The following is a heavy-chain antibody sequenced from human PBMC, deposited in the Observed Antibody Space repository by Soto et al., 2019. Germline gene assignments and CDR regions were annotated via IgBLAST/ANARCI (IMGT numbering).Heavy chain of an antibody. Sequence: QLQLRESGSGLVKPSQTLSLTCTVSGAPITSGAYSWSWIRQPPGKGLEWIGFIYQSGSTHYNPSLKSRVPISVDRSKNHFSLQLTSLTAADTAVYYCARDMSGCSSSDCYLSGWFDPWGPGTLVTVSS. CDR2: IYQSGST. V-gene: IGHV4-30-2*01. J-gene: IGHJ5*02. D-gene: IGHD2-21*02. CDR3: ARDMSGCSSSDCYLSGWFDP. CDR1: GAPITSGAYS.